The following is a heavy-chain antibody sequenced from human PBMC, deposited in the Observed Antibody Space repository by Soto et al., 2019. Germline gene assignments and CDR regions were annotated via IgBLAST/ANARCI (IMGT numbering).Heavy chain of an antibody. CDR2: IIPIFGTA. D-gene: IGHD1-7*01. CDR3: ASVLELHYYYGMDV. J-gene: IGHJ6*02. V-gene: IGHV1-69*13. CDR1: ERTFSKYN. Sequence: ASVKVFCKPSERTFSKYNISCVRQPPGQGLEWMGGIIPIFGTANYAQKFQGRVTITADESTSTAYMELSSLRSEDTAVYYCASVLELHYYYGMDVWGQGTTVTVSS.